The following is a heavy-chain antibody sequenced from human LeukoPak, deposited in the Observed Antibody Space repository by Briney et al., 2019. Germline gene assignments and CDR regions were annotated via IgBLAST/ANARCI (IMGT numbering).Heavy chain of an antibody. J-gene: IGHJ3*02. CDR3: SREVTTVTILRVFDI. CDR2: ISYDGTYK. CDR1: GSTFGSHA. D-gene: IGHD4-17*01. V-gene: IGHV3-30*04. Sequence: PGGSLRLSCVASGSTFGSHAMHWVRQAPGKGLEWVGVISYDGTYKQYAGSVRGRFTISRDNPKSTLFLQMDSLRDEDTALYYCSREVTTVTILRVFDIWGQGTMVTVSS.